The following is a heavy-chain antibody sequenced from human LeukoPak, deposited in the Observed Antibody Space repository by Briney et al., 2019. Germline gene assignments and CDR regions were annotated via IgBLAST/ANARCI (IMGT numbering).Heavy chain of an antibody. Sequence: PGGSLRLSCAASGFTFDDYAMHWVRQAPGKGLEWVSGISWNSGSIGYADSVKGRFTISRDNAKNSLYLQMNSLRAEDTALYYCAKGVVHWGQGTLVTVSS. D-gene: IGHD2-15*01. CDR1: GFTFDDYA. J-gene: IGHJ4*02. CDR3: AKGVVH. CDR2: ISWNSGSI. V-gene: IGHV3-9*01.